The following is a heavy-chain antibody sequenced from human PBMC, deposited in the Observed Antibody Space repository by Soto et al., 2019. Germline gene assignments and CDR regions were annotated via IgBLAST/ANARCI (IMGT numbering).Heavy chain of an antibody. J-gene: IGHJ4*02. CDR3: ARDPGGSLDY. Sequence: QVQLVESGGGVVQPGRSLRLSCAASGFTFSSYAMHWVRQAPGKGLEWVAVISYDGSNKYYADSVKGRFIISRDNSKNTLYLQMNSLRAEDTAVYYCARDPGGSLDYWGQGTLVTVSS. V-gene: IGHV3-30-3*01. CDR1: GFTFSSYA. CDR2: ISYDGSNK.